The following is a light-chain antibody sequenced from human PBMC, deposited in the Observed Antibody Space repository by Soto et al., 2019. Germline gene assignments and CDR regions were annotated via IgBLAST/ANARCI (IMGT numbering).Light chain of an antibody. CDR1: QSISSW. V-gene: IGKV1-5*01. CDR3: QQYNSYSYT. Sequence: DIQMTQSPSTLSAAVEDRVTITCRARQSISSWLAWYQQKPGKAPKLLIYDASSLESGVPSRFSGSGSGTEFTLTISSLQPDDFATYYGQQYNSYSYTFGQGTKLEIK. J-gene: IGKJ2*01. CDR2: DAS.